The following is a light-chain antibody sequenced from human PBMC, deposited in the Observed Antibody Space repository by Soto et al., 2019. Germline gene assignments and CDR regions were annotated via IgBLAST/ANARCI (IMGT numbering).Light chain of an antibody. CDR1: SGHSSYA. Sequence: QPVLTQSPSASASLGASVKLTCTLSSGHSSYAIAWHQQQPEKGPRYLMKLNSDGSHGKGDGIPDRFSGSSSGAERYLTISRLQSEDEADYYCQTWGTGIGVFGGGTKLTVL. V-gene: IGLV4-69*01. J-gene: IGLJ2*01. CDR3: QTWGTGIGV. CDR2: LNSDGSH.